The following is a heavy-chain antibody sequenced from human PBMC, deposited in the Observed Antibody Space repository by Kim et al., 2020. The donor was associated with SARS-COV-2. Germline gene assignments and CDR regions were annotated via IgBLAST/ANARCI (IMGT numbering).Heavy chain of an antibody. V-gene: IGHV3-7*01. CDR2: IKQDASEK. CDR1: GLTFTNYW. J-gene: IGHJ4*02. Sequence: GGSLRLSCSVSGLTFTNYWMTWVRQAPGKGLEWVATIKQDASEKYYVDSVKGRFTVSRDNAKNSLYLQMNSLRAEDTAVYYCARDWERSGGTDWGQGTLVTVSS. D-gene: IGHD2-15*01. CDR3: ARDWERSGGTD.